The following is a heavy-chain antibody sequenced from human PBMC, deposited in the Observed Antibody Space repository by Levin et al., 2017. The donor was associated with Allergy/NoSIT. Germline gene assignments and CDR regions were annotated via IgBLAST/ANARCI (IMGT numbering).Heavy chain of an antibody. CDR3: ARGGSITGTPVY. J-gene: IGHJ4*02. Sequence: PGGSLRLSCAASGFTFSSYEMNWVRQAPGKGLEWVSYISSSGSTIYYADSVKGRFTISRDNAKNSLYLQMNSLRAEDTAVYYCARGGSITGTPVYWGQGTLVTVSS. D-gene: IGHD1-7*01. CDR1: GFTFSSYE. V-gene: IGHV3-48*03. CDR2: ISSSGSTI.